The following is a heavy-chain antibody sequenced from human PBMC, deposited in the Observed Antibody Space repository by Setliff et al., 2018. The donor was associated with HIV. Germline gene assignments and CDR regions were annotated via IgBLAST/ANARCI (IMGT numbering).Heavy chain of an antibody. D-gene: IGHD6-19*01. CDR2: INPGNGNT. CDR3: ARDRGSGWYGDYFDY. V-gene: IGHV1-3*01. CDR1: GYTFTNNA. Sequence: ASVKVSCKASGYTFTNNAIHWVRQAPGQRLEWMGWINPGNGNTKYSQKFQDRVTITRDTSASTGYMEVNSLRPEDTAVYYCARDRGSGWYGDYFDYWGQGTLVTVSS. J-gene: IGHJ4*02.